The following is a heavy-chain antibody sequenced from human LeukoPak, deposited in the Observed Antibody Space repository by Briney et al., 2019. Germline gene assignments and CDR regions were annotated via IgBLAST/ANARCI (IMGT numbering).Heavy chain of an antibody. CDR2: IYTSGST. D-gene: IGHD3-3*01. Sequence: PSETLSLXCTVSGGSISSYYWSWIRQPAGKGLEWIGRIYTSGSTNYNPSLKSRVTMSVDTSKNQFSLKLSSVTAADTAVYYCASDGFLEGYNWFDPWGQGTLVTVSS. CDR3: ASDGFLEGYNWFDP. J-gene: IGHJ5*02. V-gene: IGHV4-4*07. CDR1: GGSISSYY.